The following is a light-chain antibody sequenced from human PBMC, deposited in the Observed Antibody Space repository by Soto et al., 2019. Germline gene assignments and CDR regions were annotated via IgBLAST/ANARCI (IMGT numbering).Light chain of an antibody. Sequence: QSFLTPPDSVSSFLGEWITISCAGNNTDIGGYDYVSCYQTHPGQAPKLVIYDVTNPSSGASNRFSGSKSGFTASLNNSGLQALDDAHYYCSSYRTYRTLEVFGTGTKVTDL. CDR3: SSYRTYRTLEV. V-gene: IGLV2-14*03. CDR1: NTDIGGYDY. CDR2: DVT. J-gene: IGLJ1*01.